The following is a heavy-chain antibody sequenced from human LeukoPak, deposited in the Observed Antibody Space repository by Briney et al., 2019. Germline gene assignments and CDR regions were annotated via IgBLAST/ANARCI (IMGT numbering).Heavy chain of an antibody. CDR2: ISSSGSTI. CDR3: AKTVDQHYDILTGPLDY. D-gene: IGHD3-9*01. J-gene: IGHJ4*02. CDR1: GFTFSDYY. V-gene: IGHV3-11*04. Sequence: GGSLRLSCAASGFTFSDYYMSWIRQAPGKGLEWVSYISSSGSTIYYADSVKGRFTISRDNSKNTLYLQMNSLRAEDTAVYYCAKTVDQHYDILTGPLDYWGQGTLVTVSS.